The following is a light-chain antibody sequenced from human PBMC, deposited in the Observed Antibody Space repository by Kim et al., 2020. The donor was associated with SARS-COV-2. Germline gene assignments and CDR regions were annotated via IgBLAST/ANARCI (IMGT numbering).Light chain of an antibody. CDR2: DVT. J-gene: IGLJ1*01. CDR1: SSDVGGYNY. V-gene: IGLV2-14*01. Sequence: LTQPASVSGSPGQSITITCTGTSSDVGGYNYVSWYQQHPGKAPKLMIYDVTKRPSGVSNRFSGSKSGNTASLSISGLQAEDEADYYCSSDTSSSTFVFGAGTKLTVL. CDR3: SSDTSSSTFV.